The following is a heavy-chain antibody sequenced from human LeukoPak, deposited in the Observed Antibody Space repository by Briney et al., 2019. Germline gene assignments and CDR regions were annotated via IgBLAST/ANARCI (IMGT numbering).Heavy chain of an antibody. CDR2: IIGSVPST. Sequence: GGSLRLSCAASGFIFGNYAMSWVRQTPGKGLEWVSHIIGSVPSTFYAESVKGRFTISRDNSKNTLYLQMNSLRADDTAVYYCAKGGYDYVEVGYFDYWGQGVLVTASS. CDR3: AKGGYDYVEVGYFDY. CDR1: GFIFGNYA. D-gene: IGHD5-12*01. J-gene: IGHJ4*02. V-gene: IGHV3-23*01.